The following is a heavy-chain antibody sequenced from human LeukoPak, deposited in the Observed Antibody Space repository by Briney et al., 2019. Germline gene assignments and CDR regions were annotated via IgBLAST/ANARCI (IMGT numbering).Heavy chain of an antibody. CDR3: ARDRVETAMGPQFRTYYYYGMDV. CDR1: GFTVSSTY. J-gene: IGHJ6*02. D-gene: IGHD5-18*01. CDR2: IYGGGTT. V-gene: IGHV3-66*01. Sequence: GRSLRLSCAASGFTVSSTYMTWVRQAPGKGLEWVSVIYGGGTTYYADSVKGRFTISRDNSKNTVYLQMNSLRVEDTAVYYCARDRVETAMGPQFRTYYYYGMDVWGQGTTVTVSS.